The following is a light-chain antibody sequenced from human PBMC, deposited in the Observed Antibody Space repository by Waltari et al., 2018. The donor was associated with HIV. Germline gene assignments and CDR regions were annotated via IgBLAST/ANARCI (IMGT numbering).Light chain of an antibody. CDR1: QIVSRNY. J-gene: IGKJ3*01. CDR2: GAS. CDR3: QQYGNSPFT. Sequence: SRARQIVSRNYVAWCQPRPGQAPMLLISGASIRATGIPDRCSGSGSGTDFTLTISRLEPEDFAVYYCQQYGNSPFTFGPGTKVDIK. V-gene: IGKV3-20*01.